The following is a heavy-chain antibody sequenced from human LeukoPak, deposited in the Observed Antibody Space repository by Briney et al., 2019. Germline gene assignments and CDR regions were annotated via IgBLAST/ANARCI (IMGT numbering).Heavy chain of an antibody. CDR1: GGSISSISYY. J-gene: IGHJ4*02. V-gene: IGHV4-39*07. Sequence: PSETLSLTCTVSGGSISSISYYWGWIRQPPGKGLEWIGHIYYRGSTFYNPSLRGRVTISVDTSKNHFSVKLTSVTTADTAVYYCARLYGNFQNYYDYRGQGTLVTVSS. CDR2: IYYRGST. CDR3: ARLYGNFQNYYDY. D-gene: IGHD1-7*01.